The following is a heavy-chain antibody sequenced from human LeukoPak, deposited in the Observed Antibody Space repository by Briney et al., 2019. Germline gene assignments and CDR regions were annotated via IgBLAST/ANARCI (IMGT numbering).Heavy chain of an antibody. J-gene: IGHJ4*02. V-gene: IGHV4-59*01. D-gene: IGHD7-27*01. CDR2: VYYSGST. Sequence: SETLSLTCTVSGDFITASYWSWIRQPPGKGLEWIGYVYYSGSTEYNPSLRSRVTISLEMSKHQFSLNVTSVTAADTAVYYCATNTGTVFDYWGQGALVTVPS. CDR3: ATNTGTVFDY. CDR1: GDFITASY.